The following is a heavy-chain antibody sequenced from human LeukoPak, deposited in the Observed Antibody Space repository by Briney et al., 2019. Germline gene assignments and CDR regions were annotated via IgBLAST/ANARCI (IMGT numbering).Heavy chain of an antibody. V-gene: IGHV4-39*07. D-gene: IGHD5-12*01. CDR1: GGSMSSSSYH. Sequence: SETLSLTCTVSGGSMSSSSYHWGWIRQPPGKGLEWIGSIYYSGSTYYNPSLKSRVTISVDRSKNQFSLKLSSVTAADTAVYYCARVGDSGYDLWGQGTLVTVSS. CDR2: IYYSGST. J-gene: IGHJ4*02. CDR3: ARVGDSGYDL.